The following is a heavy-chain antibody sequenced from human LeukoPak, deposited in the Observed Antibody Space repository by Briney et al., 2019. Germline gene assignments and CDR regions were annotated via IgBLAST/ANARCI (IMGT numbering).Heavy chain of an antibody. V-gene: IGHV3-9*01. CDR2: ISWNSGSI. J-gene: IGHJ3*02. CDR3: AKGVRITMVRGAFDI. D-gene: IGHD3-10*01. Sequence: GGSLRLSCAASGFPFDDYAMHWVRQAPGKGLEWVSGISWNSGSIVYADSVKGRFTIYRDNAKNSLYLQMNSLRAEDTALYYCAKGVRITMVRGAFDIWGQGTMVTVSS. CDR1: GFPFDDYA.